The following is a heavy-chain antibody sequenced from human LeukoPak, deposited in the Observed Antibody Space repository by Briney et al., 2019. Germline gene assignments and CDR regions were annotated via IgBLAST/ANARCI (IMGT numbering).Heavy chain of an antibody. CDR1: GFTFSKYA. V-gene: IGHV3-23*01. Sequence: PGGSLRLSCAASGFTFSKYAMSWVRQAPGKGLEWVSAISGSGGSTYYADSVKGRFTISRDNSKNTLYLQMNSLRAEDTAVYYCAKEGGIAAEYYYYGMDVWGQGTTVAVSS. CDR3: AKEGGIAAEYYYYGMDV. D-gene: IGHD6-13*01. CDR2: ISGSGGST. J-gene: IGHJ6*02.